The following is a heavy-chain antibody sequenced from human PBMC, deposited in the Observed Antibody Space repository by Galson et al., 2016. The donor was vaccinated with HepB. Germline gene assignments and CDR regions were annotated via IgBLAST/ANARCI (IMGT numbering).Heavy chain of an antibody. D-gene: IGHD3-10*01. V-gene: IGHV3-7*01. Sequence: SLRLSCAASGFTFKEYWMSWVRQSPGKGLQWVANINEDGSVKYYVDSVRGRFTISRDNAETSVFLQPDSLTSDDTALYFCVRSFGRGAFDYWAQGTLVIVSS. CDR2: INEDGSVK. CDR1: GFTFKEYW. CDR3: VRSFGRGAFDY. J-gene: IGHJ4*02.